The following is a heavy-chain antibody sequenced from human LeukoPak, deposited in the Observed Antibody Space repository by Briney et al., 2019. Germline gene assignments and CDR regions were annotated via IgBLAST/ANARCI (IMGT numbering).Heavy chain of an antibody. V-gene: IGHV4-38-2*01. CDR2: IYHSGST. Sequence: PSETLSLTCAVSAYSISSDFYWGWLQQPPRKRLEWIGTIYHSGSTYYNPSLKSRVTISVDTSKNQFSLKLSSVTAADTAVYYCARAQGRGYSADYWGQGTLVTVSS. J-gene: IGHJ4*02. CDR1: AYSISSDFY. CDR3: ARAQGRGYSADY. D-gene: IGHD5-18*01.